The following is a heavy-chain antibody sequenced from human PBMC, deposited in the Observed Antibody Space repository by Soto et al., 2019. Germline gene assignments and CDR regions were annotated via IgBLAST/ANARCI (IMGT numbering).Heavy chain of an antibody. D-gene: IGHD2-15*01. V-gene: IGHV3-33*01. CDR2: ISYDGRSI. CDR3: ARERGWSRSHYFGS. Sequence: QVQSVESGGGVVQPGTSLRLSCAVSGFTFSNHGMHWVRQAPGKGLEWVAFISYDGRSIDYIDSLKGRFTISRDNFKATLFLEMKTLRADDTAVYYCARERGWSRSHYFGSWGQGTLVTVSS. CDR1: GFTFSNHG. J-gene: IGHJ4*02.